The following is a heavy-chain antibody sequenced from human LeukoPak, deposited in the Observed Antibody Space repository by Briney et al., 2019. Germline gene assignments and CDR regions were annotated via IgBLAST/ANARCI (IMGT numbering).Heavy chain of an antibody. Sequence: SETLSLTCTVSGDSISTYYWSWIRQPPGKGLEWIGYIYYSGSTNYNPSLKSRVTISVDTSKNQFSLKLSSVTAADTAVYYCARQWDTAMTYVDTWGQGILVTVSS. CDR2: IYYSGST. J-gene: IGHJ5*02. D-gene: IGHD5-18*01. V-gene: IGHV4-59*08. CDR3: ARQWDTAMTYVDT. CDR1: GDSISTYY.